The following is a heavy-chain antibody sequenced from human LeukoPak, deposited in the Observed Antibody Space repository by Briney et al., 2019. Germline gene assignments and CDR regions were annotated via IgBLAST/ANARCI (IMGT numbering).Heavy chain of an antibody. CDR3: ARDQYYYGSGSYSWFDP. CDR2: IYTSGST. D-gene: IGHD3-10*01. CDR1: GGSFSGYY. J-gene: IGHJ5*02. Sequence: SETLSLTCAVYGGSFSGYYWSWIRQPAGKGLEWIGRIYTSGSTNYNPSLKSRVTMSVDTSKNQFSLKLSSVTAADTAVYYCARDQYYYGSGSYSWFDPWGQGTLVTVSS. V-gene: IGHV4-4*07.